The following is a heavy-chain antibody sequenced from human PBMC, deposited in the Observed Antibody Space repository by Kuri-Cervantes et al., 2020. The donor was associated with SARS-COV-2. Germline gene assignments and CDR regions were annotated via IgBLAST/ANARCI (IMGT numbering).Heavy chain of an antibody. D-gene: IGHD6-13*01. CDR1: GGTFSSYA. V-gene: IGHV1-69*05. CDR3: ARDSSGYTTSWFQF. J-gene: IGHJ5*01. CDR2: IIPIFGTA. Sequence: SVKVSCKASGGTFSSYAISWVRQAPGQGLEWMGGIIPIFGTANYAQKFQGRVTITRDTSASTAYMELSSLRSEDTAVYFCARDSSGYTTSWFQFWGQGTLVTVSS.